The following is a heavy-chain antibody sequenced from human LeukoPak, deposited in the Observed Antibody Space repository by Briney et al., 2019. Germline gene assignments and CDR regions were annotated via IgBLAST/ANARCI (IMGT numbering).Heavy chain of an antibody. CDR3: ARDGSTLRFLEWFY. D-gene: IGHD3-3*01. Sequence: ASVKVSCKASGGTFSSYGISWVRQAPGQGLEWMGGIIPIFGAANYAQKFQGRVTITTDESTRTAYMELSSLRSDDPAVYYCARDGSTLRFLEWFYWGQGTLVTVSS. J-gene: IGHJ4*02. CDR1: GGTFSSYG. V-gene: IGHV1-69*05. CDR2: IIPIFGAA.